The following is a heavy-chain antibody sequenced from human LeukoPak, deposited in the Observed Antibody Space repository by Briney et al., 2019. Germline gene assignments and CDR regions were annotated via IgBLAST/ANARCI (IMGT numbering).Heavy chain of an antibody. CDR1: GFTFSSYA. CDR2: IGPNGDIT. Sequence: PGGSLRLSCSASGFTFSSYAMHWVRQAPGKGLEYVSAIGPNGDITYYADSVKGRFTISRDNSKNTLYLQMSSLRAEDTAVYYCVKANDYNSYGGYYFDYWGQGTLVTVSS. V-gene: IGHV3-64D*09. D-gene: IGHD4-11*01. J-gene: IGHJ4*02. CDR3: VKANDYNSYGGYYFDY.